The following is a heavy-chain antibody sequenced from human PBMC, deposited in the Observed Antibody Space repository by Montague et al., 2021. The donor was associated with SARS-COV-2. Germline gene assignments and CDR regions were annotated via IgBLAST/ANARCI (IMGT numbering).Heavy chain of an antibody. V-gene: IGHV4-31*03. CDR1: GGSISSGGYY. D-gene: IGHD3-9*01. CDR3: AREGGLRYFDWLLRSDYYYYGMDV. Sequence: TLSLTCTVSGGSISSGGYYWSWIRQHPGKGLEWIGYIYYSGSTYYNPSLKSRVTISVDTSKNQFSLKLSSVTAADAAVYYCAREGGLRYFDWLLRSDYYYYGMDVWGKGTTVTVSS. CDR2: IYYSGST. J-gene: IGHJ6*04.